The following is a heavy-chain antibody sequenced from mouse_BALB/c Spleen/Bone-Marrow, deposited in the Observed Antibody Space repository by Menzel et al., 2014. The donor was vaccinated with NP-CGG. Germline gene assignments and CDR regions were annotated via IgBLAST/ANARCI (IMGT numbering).Heavy chain of an antibody. CDR2: IYPGDGDT. CDR3: AKSGYGSFDY. V-gene: IGHV1-80*01. CDR1: GYAFSSYW. D-gene: IGHD1-1*01. J-gene: IGHJ2*01. Sequence: VQLQQSGAELVRPGSSVKISCEASGYAFSSYWVNWVRQRPGQGLEWIGQIYPGDGDTNYNGKFKDKATLTADKSSSTAYMQLSSLTSEASAVYFCAKSGYGSFDYWGQGTTLTVSS.